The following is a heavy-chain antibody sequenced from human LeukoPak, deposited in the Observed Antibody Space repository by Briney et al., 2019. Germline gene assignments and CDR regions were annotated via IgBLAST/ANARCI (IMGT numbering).Heavy chain of an antibody. V-gene: IGHV4-59*01. CDR1: GGSISSYY. Sequence: NPSETLSLTCTVSGGSISSYYWSWIRQPPGKGLEWIGYIYYSGSTNYNPSLKSRVTISVDTSKNQSSLKLSSVTAADTAVYYCAREYSGGNFDYWGQGTLVTVSS. D-gene: IGHD2-15*01. CDR3: AREYSGGNFDY. CDR2: IYYSGST. J-gene: IGHJ4*01.